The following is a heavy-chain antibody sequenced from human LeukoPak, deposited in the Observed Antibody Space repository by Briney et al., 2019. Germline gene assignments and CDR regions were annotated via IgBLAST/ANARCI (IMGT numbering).Heavy chain of an antibody. CDR2: IYTSGST. CDR3: ARDPDFWTGYYYFDY. D-gene: IGHD3/OR15-3a*01. V-gene: IGHV4-4*07. CDR1: GGSISSYY. J-gene: IGHJ4*02. Sequence: SETLSLTCTVSGGSISSYYWSWIRQPAGKGLEWIGRIYTSGSTDYNPSLKSRVTMSVDTSKSQFSLNLSSVTAADTAVYYCARDPDFWTGYYYFDYWGQGTLVTVSS.